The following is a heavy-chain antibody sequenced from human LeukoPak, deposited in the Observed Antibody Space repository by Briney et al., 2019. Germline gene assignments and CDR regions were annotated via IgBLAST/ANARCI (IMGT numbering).Heavy chain of an antibody. Sequence: PSETLSLTCTVSGGSISSGSYYWSWIRQPAGQGLEWIGRIYTSGSTNYNPSLKSRVTISVDTSKNQFSLKLSSVTAADTAVYYCASTNYDILTGYYMRGYFDYWGQGTLATVSS. CDR1: GGSISSGSYY. CDR2: IYTSGST. V-gene: IGHV4-61*02. J-gene: IGHJ4*02. CDR3: ASTNYDILTGYYMRGYFDY. D-gene: IGHD3-9*01.